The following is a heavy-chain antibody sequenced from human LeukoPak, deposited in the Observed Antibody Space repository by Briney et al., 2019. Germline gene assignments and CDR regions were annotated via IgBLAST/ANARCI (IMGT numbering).Heavy chain of an antibody. Sequence: SETLSLTCTVSGYSISSGNYWDWIRQPPGKGLEWIGSIYHSGSTYYNPSLKSRVTISVDTSKNQFSLKLSSVTAADTAVYYCARKNVVVVAATLLNYFDYWGQGTLVTVSS. CDR3: ARKNVVVVAATLLNYFDY. CDR2: IYHSGST. J-gene: IGHJ4*02. CDR1: GYSISSGNY. D-gene: IGHD2-15*01. V-gene: IGHV4-38-2*02.